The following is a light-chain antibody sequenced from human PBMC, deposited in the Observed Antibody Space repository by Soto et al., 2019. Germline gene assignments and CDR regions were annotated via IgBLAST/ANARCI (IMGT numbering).Light chain of an antibody. CDR2: DVT. CDR1: TSDIGGYNY. V-gene: IGLV2-14*01. CDR3: SSFSVGRPL. Sequence: QSALTQPASVSGSPGLSITISCTGTTSDIGGYNYVSWYQHHPVKAPKLIIYDVTRRPSGVSPRFSGSKSGNTASLTISGLQAEDEADYYCSSFSVGRPLFATGTKVTVL. J-gene: IGLJ1*01.